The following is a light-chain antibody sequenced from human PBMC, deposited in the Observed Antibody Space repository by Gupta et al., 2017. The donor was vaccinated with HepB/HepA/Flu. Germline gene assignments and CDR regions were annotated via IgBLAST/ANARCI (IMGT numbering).Light chain of an antibody. Sequence: IVLTQSPATLSLSPGERATHPCRATQSVSSHLKCYPQKQGQPPRLLISAATYSANGIPHRFSRSGCWTDLTLTSSSRGPEDVAVYYVQHRADWRSFGEGTKVEIK. V-gene: IGKV3-11*01. CDR1: QSVSSH. CDR3: QHRADWRS. J-gene: IGKJ4*02. CDR2: AAT.